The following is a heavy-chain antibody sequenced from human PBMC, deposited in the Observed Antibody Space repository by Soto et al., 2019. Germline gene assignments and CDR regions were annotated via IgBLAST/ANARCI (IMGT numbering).Heavy chain of an antibody. CDR2: ISKNGIDI. CDR3: ATRKAGSFNIGAFDI. CDR1: GFSFSTYE. V-gene: IGHV3-48*03. Sequence: EVQLVESGGGLVQPGGSLRLSCAASGFSFSTYEMNWVRQAPGKGLEWVSYISKNGIDIYYADSVKGRFTISRDNANNSLFLQMNSLRAEDTAVYYCATRKAGSFNIGAFDIWGQGTMVTVSS. J-gene: IGHJ3*02. D-gene: IGHD3-10*01.